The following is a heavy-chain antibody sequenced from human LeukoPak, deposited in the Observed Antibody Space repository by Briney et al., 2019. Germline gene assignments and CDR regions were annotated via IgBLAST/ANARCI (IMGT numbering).Heavy chain of an antibody. CDR2: IYPGDSDT. D-gene: IGHD6-13*01. CDR1: GYSFTNYW. Sequence: GESLKISCKGSGYSFTNYWIGWVRQMPGKGLEWMGIIYPGDSDTRYSPSFQGQVTISADKSISTAYLQWSSLKASDTAMYYCARHHHSSSWYSWFDPWGQGTLVTVSS. J-gene: IGHJ5*02. V-gene: IGHV5-51*01. CDR3: ARHHHSSSWYSWFDP.